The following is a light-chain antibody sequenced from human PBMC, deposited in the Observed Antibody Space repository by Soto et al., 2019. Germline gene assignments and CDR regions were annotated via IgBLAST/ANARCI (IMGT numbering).Light chain of an antibody. CDR1: QNLRSS. CDR2: GAS. J-gene: IGKJ1*01. V-gene: IGKV3-15*01. Sequence: VMTQSPATLSVSPGERATLSCRASQNLRSSLAWYQQKPGQAPRLLIYGASTRATGIPARFSGSGSGTEFTLTISSLQCEDFAVYFCQQYNSWPQTFGQGTKVEIK. CDR3: QQYNSWPQT.